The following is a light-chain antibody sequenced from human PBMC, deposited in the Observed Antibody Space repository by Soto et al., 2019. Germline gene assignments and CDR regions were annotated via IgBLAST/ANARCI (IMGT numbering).Light chain of an antibody. CDR3: IAYTARSTLV. CDR1: MRDVGAYNL. Sequence: QSVLTQPASVSGSAGQSITISCSGTMRDVGAYNLVSWYQQHPGTAPKLIIYEVRNRPSGISSRFSGSRSGNTASLTISGLQSEDEGDYYCIAYTARSTLVFGGGTKLTV. V-gene: IGLV2-14*01. J-gene: IGLJ3*02. CDR2: EVR.